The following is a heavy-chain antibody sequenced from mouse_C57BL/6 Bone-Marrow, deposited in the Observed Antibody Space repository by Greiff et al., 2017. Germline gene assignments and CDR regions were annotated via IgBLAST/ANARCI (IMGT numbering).Heavy chain of an antibody. CDR1: GFTFSDYY. J-gene: IGHJ2*01. CDR3: ARQGNWVDY. V-gene: IGHV5-12*01. CDR2: ISNGGGST. Sequence: DVMLVESGGGLVQPGGSLKLSCAASGFTFSDYYMYWVRQTPEKRLEWVAYISNGGGSTYYPDTVKGRFTISRDNAKNTLYLQMSRLKSEDTAMYYCARQGNWVDYWGQGTTLTVSS. D-gene: IGHD4-1*01.